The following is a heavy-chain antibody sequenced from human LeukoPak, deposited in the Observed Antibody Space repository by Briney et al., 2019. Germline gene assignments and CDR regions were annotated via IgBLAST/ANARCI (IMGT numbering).Heavy chain of an antibody. V-gene: IGHV5-51*01. D-gene: IGHD5-24*01. CDR3: ARHRRDGYNFWGDDAFDI. CDR2: IYPGDSDT. Sequence: GESLKISCKGSGYSFTSYWIGWVRQMPGKGLEWMGIIYPGDSDTRYSPSFQGQVTISADKSISTAYLQWSSLKAPDTAMYYCARHRRDGYNFWGDDAFDIWGQGTMVTVSS. J-gene: IGHJ3*02. CDR1: GYSFTSYW.